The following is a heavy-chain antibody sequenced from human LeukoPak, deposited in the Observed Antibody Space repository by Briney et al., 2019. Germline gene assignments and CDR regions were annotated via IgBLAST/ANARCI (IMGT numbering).Heavy chain of an antibody. CDR3: AKSGCSSTSCYRGY. Sequence: GGSLRLSCAASGFTFSSYGMHWVRQAPGKGLEWVAVISYDGSNKYYADSVKGRFTISRDNSKNTLYLQMNSLRAEDTAVYYCAKSGCSSTSCYRGYWGQGTLVTVSS. V-gene: IGHV3-30*18. CDR1: GFTFSSYG. CDR2: ISYDGSNK. D-gene: IGHD2-2*02. J-gene: IGHJ4*02.